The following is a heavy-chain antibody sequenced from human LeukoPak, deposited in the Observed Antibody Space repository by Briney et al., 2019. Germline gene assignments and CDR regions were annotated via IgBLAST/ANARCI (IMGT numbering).Heavy chain of an antibody. CDR1: GGSISSGGYY. CDR2: IYYSGST. Sequence: PSETLSLTCTVSGGSISSGGYYWSWIRQHPGKGLEWIGYIYYSGSTYYNPSLKSRVTISVDTSKNQFSLKLSSVTAADTAVYYCARVRIQLWFPRYFDYWGQGTLVTVSS. D-gene: IGHD5-18*01. J-gene: IGHJ4*02. CDR3: ARVRIQLWFPRYFDY. V-gene: IGHV4-31*03.